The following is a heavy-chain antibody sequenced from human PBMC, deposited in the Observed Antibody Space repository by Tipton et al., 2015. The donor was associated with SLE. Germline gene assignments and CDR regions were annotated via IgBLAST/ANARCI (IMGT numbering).Heavy chain of an antibody. D-gene: IGHD3-16*01. CDR2: IYHGGSGST. CDR3: ARDQVGVGDLDF. CDR1: GGSSSNYY. J-gene: IGHJ4*02. V-gene: IGHV4-59*01. Sequence: TLSLTCSVSGGSSSNYYWSWIRQPPGKGLEWIAYIYHGGSGSTNYNPSLKSRVTISVDASKNRVSLILTSVTAADTAVYYCARDQVGVGDLDFWGQGSLVTVSS.